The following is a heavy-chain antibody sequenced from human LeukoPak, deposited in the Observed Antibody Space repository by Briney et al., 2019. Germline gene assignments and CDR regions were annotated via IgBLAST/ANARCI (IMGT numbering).Heavy chain of an antibody. Sequence: GASVKVSCKASGYTFTGYYMHWVRQAPGQGLEWMGIINPNGGSTSYAQKFQGRVTMTRDTSTSTVYMELSSLRSEDTAVYYCARLDYYDSSGYWPYFDYWGQGTLVTVSS. CDR1: GYTFTGYY. CDR2: INPNGGST. J-gene: IGHJ4*02. D-gene: IGHD3-22*01. CDR3: ARLDYYDSSGYWPYFDY. V-gene: IGHV1-46*01.